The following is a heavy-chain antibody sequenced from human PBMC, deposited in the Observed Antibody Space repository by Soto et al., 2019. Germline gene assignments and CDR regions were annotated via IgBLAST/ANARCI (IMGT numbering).Heavy chain of an antibody. CDR3: ARDHIAAVSVGSIDP. CDR2: ISYDGSNK. Sequence: QVQLVESGGGVVQPGRSLRLSCAASGFTFSSYAMHWVRQAPGKGLEWVAVISYDGSNKYYADSVKGRFTISRDNSKNTLYLQMNSLRAEDTAVYHCARDHIAAVSVGSIDPWGQGTLVTVSS. D-gene: IGHD6-25*01. CDR1: GFTFSSYA. J-gene: IGHJ5*02. V-gene: IGHV3-30-3*01.